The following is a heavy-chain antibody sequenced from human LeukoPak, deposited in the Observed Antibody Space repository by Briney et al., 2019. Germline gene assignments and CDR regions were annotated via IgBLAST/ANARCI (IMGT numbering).Heavy chain of an antibody. CDR3: ARDRGTWNDDGFDY. CDR1: GGSISSSSYY. V-gene: IGHV4-39*07. Sequence: SSETLSLTCTVSGGSISSSSYYWGWIRQPPGKGLEWIGSIYYSGSTNYNPSLKSRVTMSVDTSKNQFSLKLSSVTAADTAVYYCARDRGTWNDDGFDYWGQGTLVTVSS. CDR2: IYYSGST. D-gene: IGHD1-1*01. J-gene: IGHJ4*02.